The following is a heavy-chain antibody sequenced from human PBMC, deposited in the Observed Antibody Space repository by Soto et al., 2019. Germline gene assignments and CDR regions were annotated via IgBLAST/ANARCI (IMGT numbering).Heavy chain of an antibody. CDR3: ARDVGTQMDFWSTSGMDV. CDR2: INRDGSST. J-gene: IGHJ6*02. V-gene: IGHV3-74*01. CDR1: GFTFSNYW. Sequence: EVQLVESGGGLVQPGGSLRLSCAASGFTFSNYWMHWVRQAPGKGLVWVSRINRDGSSTGYADSVKGRFTISRDNAKNTLYLHMDSLITDDTAVYYCARDVGTQMDFWSTSGMDVWGQGTTVTVSS. D-gene: IGHD3-3*01.